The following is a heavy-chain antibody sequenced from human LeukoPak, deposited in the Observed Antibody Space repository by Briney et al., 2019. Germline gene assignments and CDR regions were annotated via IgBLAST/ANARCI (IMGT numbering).Heavy chain of an antibody. CDR2: IYSGGAT. D-gene: IGHD1-1*01. Sequence: GGSLRLSCAASGFTFRSYNMNWVRQAPGKGLEWVSVIYSGGATYYADSLKGRFTISRDNSKNTLYLQMNSLRPEDTAVYYCACRTRWPQVAIDYWGQGTLVTVSS. V-gene: IGHV3-66*01. CDR3: ACRTRWPQVAIDY. J-gene: IGHJ4*02. CDR1: GFTFRSYN.